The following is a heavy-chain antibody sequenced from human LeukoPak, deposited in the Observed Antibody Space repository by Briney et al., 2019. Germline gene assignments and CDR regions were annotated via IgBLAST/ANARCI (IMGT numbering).Heavy chain of an antibody. CDR2: ISGSGDST. V-gene: IGHV3-23*01. J-gene: IGHJ4*02. Sequence: GGSLRLSCAASGFTFSSYAMSWVRQAPGKGLEWVSAISGSGDSTYYGDSVKGRFTISRDNSKNTLYLQMNSLRAEDTAVYYCAKTRPLDSSSWSHGDYWGQGTLVTVPS. D-gene: IGHD6-13*01. CDR1: GFTFSSYA. CDR3: AKTRPLDSSSWSHGDY.